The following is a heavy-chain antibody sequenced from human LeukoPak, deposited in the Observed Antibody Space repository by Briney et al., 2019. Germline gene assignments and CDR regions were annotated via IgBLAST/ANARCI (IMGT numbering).Heavy chain of an antibody. CDR2: IYYSGST. D-gene: IGHD5-18*01. CDR1: GGSISSYY. J-gene: IGHJ4*02. Sequence: PSETLSLTCTVSGGSISSYYGSWIRQPPGKGLEWIGYIYYSGSTNYNPSLKSRVTISVDTSKNQFSLKLSSVTAADTAVYYCARGGDTAMDYWGQRTLVTASS. CDR3: ARGGDTAMDY. V-gene: IGHV4-59*08.